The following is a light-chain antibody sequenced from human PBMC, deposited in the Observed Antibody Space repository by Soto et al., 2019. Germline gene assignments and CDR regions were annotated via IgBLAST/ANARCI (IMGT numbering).Light chain of an antibody. J-gene: IGLJ1*01. Sequence: QSVLTQPPSASGTPGQRVTISCSGSSSNIGSKPVNWYQQLPGTAPKLLIYSDNQRPSGVPDRFSGSKSGTSASLAISGPQSEDEADYYCAAWDDSLIGYVFGTGTKLTVL. CDR1: SSNIGSKP. CDR3: AAWDDSLIGYV. V-gene: IGLV1-44*01. CDR2: SDN.